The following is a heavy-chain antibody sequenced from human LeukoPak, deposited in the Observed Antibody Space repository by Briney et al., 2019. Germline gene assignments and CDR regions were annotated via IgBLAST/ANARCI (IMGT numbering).Heavy chain of an antibody. Sequence: PVGSLRLSCAASGFTFSAFGMHWVRQAPGKGLEPVAVIWYDGDNEYYGDSVKGRFTISRDNSMNRLYLHMNSLRAEDTAVYYCARDRPYDYDNGGFAHYYYYYGMDVWGQGTTVTVSS. V-gene: IGHV3-33*01. CDR2: IWYDGDNE. CDR1: GFTFSAFG. CDR3: ARDRPYDYDNGGFAHYYYYYGMDV. J-gene: IGHJ6*02. D-gene: IGHD3-22*01.